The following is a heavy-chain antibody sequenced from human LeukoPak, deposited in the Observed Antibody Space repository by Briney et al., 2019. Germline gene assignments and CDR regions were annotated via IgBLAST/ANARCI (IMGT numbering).Heavy chain of an antibody. V-gene: IGHV3-7*05. CDR1: GFTFTSYW. CDR2: INQDGSEK. CDR3: ARDGNGYYFDY. J-gene: IGHJ4*02. D-gene: IGHD4-23*01. Sequence: GGSLRLSCAASGFTFTSYWMSWVRQAPGKGQEWVANINQDGSEKYYVDSVKGRFTISRDNAKNSLYLQMNSLRAEDTAVYFCARDGNGYYFDYWGQGTLVTVSS.